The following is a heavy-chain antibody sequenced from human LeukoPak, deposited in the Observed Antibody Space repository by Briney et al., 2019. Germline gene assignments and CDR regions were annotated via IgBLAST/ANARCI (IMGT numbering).Heavy chain of an antibody. D-gene: IGHD6-13*01. CDR1: GGSISSSSYY. Sequence: SETLSLTCTVSGGSISSSSYYWGWIRQPPGKGLEWIGSIYYSGSTYYNPSLKSRVTISVDTSKNQFSLKLSSVTAADTAVYYCARKRYSSSRALDYWGQGTLVTVSS. CDR2: IYYSGST. CDR3: ARKRYSSSRALDY. V-gene: IGHV4-39*01. J-gene: IGHJ4*02.